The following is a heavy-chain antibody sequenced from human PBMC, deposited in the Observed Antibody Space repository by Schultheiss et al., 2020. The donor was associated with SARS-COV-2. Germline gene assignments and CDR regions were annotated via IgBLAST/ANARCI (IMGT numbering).Heavy chain of an antibody. J-gene: IGHJ5*02. CDR2: ISGSGGST. D-gene: IGHD1-26*01. CDR1: GFTFSSYA. Sequence: GGSLRLSCAASGFTFSSYAMSWVRQAPGKGLEWVSAISGSGGSTYYADSVKVRFTISRDNSKNTLYLQMNSLRAEDTAVYYCAKDPGVGATWGDWFDPWGQGTLVTVSS. V-gene: IGHV3-23*01. CDR3: AKDPGVGATWGDWFDP.